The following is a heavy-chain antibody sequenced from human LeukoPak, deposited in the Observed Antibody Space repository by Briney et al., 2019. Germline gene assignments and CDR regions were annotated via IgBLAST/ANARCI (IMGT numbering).Heavy chain of an antibody. J-gene: IGHJ4*02. CDR3: AKDRGIISDY. CDR2: ISYDGSNI. Sequence: GGSLRLSCAASGFSFSTYAMHWVRQAPGKGLEWVAVISYDGSNIYYADSVKGRFTISRDNSKNTLYLQMNSLRVEDTAVYYCAKDRGIISDYWGQGTLVTVSS. CDR1: GFSFSTYA. D-gene: IGHD3-10*01. V-gene: IGHV3-30*04.